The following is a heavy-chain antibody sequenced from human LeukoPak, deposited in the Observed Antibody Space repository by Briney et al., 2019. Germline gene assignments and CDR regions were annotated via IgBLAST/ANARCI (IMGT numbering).Heavy chain of an antibody. CDR3: ARGDASGRPGIGFDF. V-gene: IGHV4-59*01. D-gene: IGHD1-26*01. J-gene: IGHJ4*02. Sequence: SQTLSLACSVSGGCISNSYWSWIREPPGKGLEWIGFFHDSESTNYNPSLKSRVSISLDTSKNQVSLWPSSVTAADTAVYYCARGDASGRPGIGFDFWGQGTLVTVSS. CDR1: GGCISNSY. CDR2: FHDSEST.